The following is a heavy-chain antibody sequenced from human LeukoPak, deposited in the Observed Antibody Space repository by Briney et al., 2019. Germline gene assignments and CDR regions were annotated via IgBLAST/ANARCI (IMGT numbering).Heavy chain of an antibody. CDR3: ARGSSGYYYGPLLDYGMDV. CDR2: INHSGST. J-gene: IGHJ6*02. V-gene: IGHV4-34*01. CDR1: GGSFSGYY. Sequence: SETLSLTCAVYGGSFSGYYWSWIRQPPGKGLEWIGEINHSGSTNYNPSLKSRVTISVDTSKNQLSLKLSSVTAADTAVYYCARGSSGYYYGPLLDYGMDVWGQGTTVTVSS. D-gene: IGHD3-22*01.